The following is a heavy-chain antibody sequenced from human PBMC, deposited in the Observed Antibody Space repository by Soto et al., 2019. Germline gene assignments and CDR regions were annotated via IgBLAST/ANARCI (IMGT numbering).Heavy chain of an antibody. Sequence: GGSLRLSCAASGFTFSSYAMSWVRQAPGKGLEWVSAISGSGGSTYYADSVKGRFTISRDNSKNTLYLQMNSLRAEDTAVYYCAKVRYCSGGSCYSGDYYYYGMDVWGQGTTVTVS. V-gene: IGHV3-23*01. D-gene: IGHD2-15*01. CDR1: GFTFSSYA. CDR2: ISGSGGST. J-gene: IGHJ6*02. CDR3: AKVRYCSGGSCYSGDYYYYGMDV.